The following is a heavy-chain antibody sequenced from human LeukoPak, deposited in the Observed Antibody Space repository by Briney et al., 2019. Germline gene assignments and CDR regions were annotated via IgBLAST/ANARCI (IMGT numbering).Heavy chain of an antibody. CDR3: ARTSSGWYGENAFDI. CDR2: INPSGGST. Sequence: GASVKVSCKASGYTFTSYYMHWVRQAPGQGLEWMGIINPSGGSTSYAQKFQGRVTMTRDMSTSTVYMELSSLRSEDTAVYYCARTSSGWYGENAFDIWGQGTMVTVSS. CDR1: GYTFTSYY. V-gene: IGHV1-46*01. D-gene: IGHD6-19*01. J-gene: IGHJ3*02.